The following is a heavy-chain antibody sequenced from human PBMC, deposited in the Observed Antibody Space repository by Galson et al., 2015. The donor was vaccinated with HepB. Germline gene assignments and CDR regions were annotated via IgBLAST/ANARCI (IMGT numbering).Heavy chain of an antibody. D-gene: IGHD2-15*01. CDR3: ASVVAAQWYFQH. V-gene: IGHV1-69*13. J-gene: IGHJ1*01. CDR1: GGTFSSYD. CDR2: IIPIFGTA. Sequence: SVKVSCKASGGTFSSYDISWVRQAPGQGLEWMGGIIPIFGTANYAQKFQGRVTITADESTSTAYMELSSLRSEDTAVYYCASVVAAQWYFQHWGQGTLVTVSS.